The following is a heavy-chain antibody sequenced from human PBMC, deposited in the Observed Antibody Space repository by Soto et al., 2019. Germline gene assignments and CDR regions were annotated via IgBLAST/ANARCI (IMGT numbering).Heavy chain of an antibody. J-gene: IGHJ4*02. CDR3: AKGRAPSYSGYALYYFDY. V-gene: IGHV3-23*01. D-gene: IGHD5-12*01. CDR2: ISGSGGST. CDR1: GFTFSSYA. Sequence: PGGSLRLSCAASGFTFSSYAMSWVRQAPGKGLEWVSAISGSGGSTYYADSVKGRFTISRDNSKNTLYLQMNSLRAEDTAVYYCAKGRAPSYSGYALYYFDYWGQGTLVTSPQ.